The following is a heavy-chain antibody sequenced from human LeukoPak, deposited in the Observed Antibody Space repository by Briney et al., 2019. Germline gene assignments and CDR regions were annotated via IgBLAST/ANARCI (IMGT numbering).Heavy chain of an antibody. D-gene: IGHD3-10*01. J-gene: IGHJ3*01. Sequence: SETLSLTCTVSGYSIRSGFYWGWIRQPPGKGLEWIGNIYHSGITYYTPSLKSRVTISVDTSKNHFSLKLNSVTAADTAVYYCAKPSNYYGSATDAFDFWGQGTMVTVSS. CDR1: GYSIRSGFY. CDR2: IYHSGIT. CDR3: AKPSNYYGSATDAFDF. V-gene: IGHV4-38-2*02.